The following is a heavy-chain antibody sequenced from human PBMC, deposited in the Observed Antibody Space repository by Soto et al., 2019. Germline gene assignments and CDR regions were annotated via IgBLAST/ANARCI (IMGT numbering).Heavy chain of an antibody. D-gene: IGHD2-15*01. CDR2: IYYSGST. CDR1: GFSISSYY. CDR3: ARLGVVAATSAYDY. J-gene: IGHJ4*02. Sequence: SETLSLTCTVSGFSISSYYWSLIRQPPGKGLEWIGYIYYSGSTNYNPSLKSRVTISVDTSKNQFSLKLSSVTAADTAVCYCARLGVVAATSAYDYWGQGTLVTVSS. V-gene: IGHV4-59*08.